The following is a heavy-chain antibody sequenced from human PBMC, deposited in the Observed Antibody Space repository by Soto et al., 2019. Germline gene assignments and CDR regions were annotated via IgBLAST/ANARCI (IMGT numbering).Heavy chain of an antibody. Sequence: PGGSLRLCCAASGFTFSSYGMHWVRQAPGKGLEWVAVISYDGSNKYYADSVKGRFTISRDNSKNTLYLQMNSLRAEDTAVYYCAKESHTWREAFDIWGQGTMVTVSS. V-gene: IGHV3-30*18. CDR1: GFTFSSYG. D-gene: IGHD3-16*01. CDR2: ISYDGSNK. CDR3: AKESHTWREAFDI. J-gene: IGHJ3*02.